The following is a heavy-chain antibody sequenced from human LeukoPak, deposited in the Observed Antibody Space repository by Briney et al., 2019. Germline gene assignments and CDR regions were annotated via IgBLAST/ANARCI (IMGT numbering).Heavy chain of an antibody. CDR3: ARDDYGDLDY. CDR1: GGSISSGSYY. V-gene: IGHV4-61*02. Sequence: PSETLSLTCTVSGGSISSGSYYWSWIRQPAGKGLEWIGRIYTSGSTNYNPSLKSRVTISVDTSKNQFSLKLSSVTAADTAVYYCARDDYGDLDYWGQGTLVTVSS. D-gene: IGHD4-17*01. CDR2: IYTSGST. J-gene: IGHJ4*02.